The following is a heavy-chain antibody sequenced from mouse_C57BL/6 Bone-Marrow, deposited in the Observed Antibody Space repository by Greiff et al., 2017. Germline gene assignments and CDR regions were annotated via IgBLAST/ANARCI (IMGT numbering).Heavy chain of an antibody. CDR1: GYTFTNYW. CDR3: ASSLHHSYFDS. D-gene: IGHD6-1*01. V-gene: IGHV1-63*01. Sequence: QVHVKQSGAELVRPGTSVKMSCKASGYTFTNYWIGWAKQRPGHGLEWIGDIYPGGGYTNYNEKFKGKATLTADKSSTTAYMQLSSLTSEDSAISYCASSLHHSYFDSWGQGTTLTVSS. CDR2: IYPGGGYT. J-gene: IGHJ2*01.